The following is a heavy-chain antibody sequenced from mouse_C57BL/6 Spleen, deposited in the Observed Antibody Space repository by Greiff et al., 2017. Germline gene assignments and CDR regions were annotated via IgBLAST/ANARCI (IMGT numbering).Heavy chain of an antibody. D-gene: IGHD2-5*01. Sequence: EVHLVESGGGLVKPGGSLKLSCAASGFTFSSYTMSWVRQTPEKRLEWVATISGGGGNTYYPDSVKGRFTIARDNAKNTLYLQMSSLRSEDTALYYCARQYSNFWFAYWGQGTLVTVSA. V-gene: IGHV5-9*01. CDR1: GFTFSSYT. J-gene: IGHJ3*01. CDR3: ARQYSNFWFAY. CDR2: ISGGGGNT.